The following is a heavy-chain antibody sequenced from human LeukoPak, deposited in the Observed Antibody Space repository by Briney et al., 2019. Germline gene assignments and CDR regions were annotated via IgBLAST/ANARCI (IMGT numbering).Heavy chain of an antibody. V-gene: IGHV4-61*02. J-gene: IGHJ3*02. Sequence: SQTLSLTCTVSGVSISSDSYYWSWIRQPAGKGLEWIGRFYASGTTNYNPSLKSRVTISVDTSKNQFSLKLRSVTAADTALYYCARSELSCSGGSCPTRYAFDIWGQGTVVTASS. CDR2: FYASGTT. CDR3: ARSELSCSGGSCPTRYAFDI. CDR1: GVSISSDSYY. D-gene: IGHD2-15*01.